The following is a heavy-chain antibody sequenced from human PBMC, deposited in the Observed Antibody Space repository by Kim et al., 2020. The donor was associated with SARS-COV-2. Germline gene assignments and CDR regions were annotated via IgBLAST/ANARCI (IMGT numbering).Heavy chain of an antibody. Sequence: SETLSLTCTVSGGSISSYYWSWIRQPPGKGLEWIGYIYYSGSTNYNPSLKSRVTISVDTSKNQFSLKLSSVTAADTAVYYCARAPYDFWSGFWFDPWGQGTLGTVSS. D-gene: IGHD3-3*01. J-gene: IGHJ5*02. V-gene: IGHV4-59*01. CDR3: ARAPYDFWSGFWFDP. CDR2: IYYSGST. CDR1: GGSISSYY.